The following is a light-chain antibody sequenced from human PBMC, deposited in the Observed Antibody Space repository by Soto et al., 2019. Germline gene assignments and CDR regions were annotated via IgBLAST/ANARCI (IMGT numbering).Light chain of an antibody. J-gene: IGKJ4*01. CDR1: QSVSSN. V-gene: IGKV3-15*01. Sequence: EIVMTQSPATLSVSPGERATLSCGASQSVSSNLAWYQQKPGQGPRLLIYGASSRATGIPARFSGSGSATEFTLTISSLQSEDFAVYYCQHYNNKRPLLTFGGGTKVDIK. CDR3: QHYNNKRPLLT. CDR2: GAS.